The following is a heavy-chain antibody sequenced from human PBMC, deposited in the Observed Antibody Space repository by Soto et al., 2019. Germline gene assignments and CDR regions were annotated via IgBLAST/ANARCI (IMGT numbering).Heavy chain of an antibody. D-gene: IGHD6-19*01. CDR3: ARAEAGSGSLSPYYYYGMDV. Sequence: PGGSLRLSCAASGFTFSSYAMHWVRQAPGKGLEWVAVISYDGSNKYYADSVKGRFTISRDNSKNTLYLQMNSLRAEDTAVYYCARAEAGSGSLSPYYYYGMDVWGQGTTVTVS. J-gene: IGHJ6*02. CDR2: ISYDGSNK. V-gene: IGHV3-30-3*01. CDR1: GFTFSSYA.